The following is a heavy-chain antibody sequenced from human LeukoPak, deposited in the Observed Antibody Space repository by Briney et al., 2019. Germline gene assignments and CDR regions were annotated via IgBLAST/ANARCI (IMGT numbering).Heavy chain of an antibody. J-gene: IGHJ4*02. CDR1: GFTFTSHS. D-gene: IGHD4-17*01. CDR3: ARDYYGDYFSDY. CDR2: ISSSGSTI. Sequence: GGSLRLSCAASGFTFTSHSMNWVRQAPGKGLEWVSYISSSGSTIYYAGSVKGRFTISRDNAKNSLYLQMNSLRAEDTAVYYCARDYYGDYFSDYWGQGTLVTVSS. V-gene: IGHV3-48*01.